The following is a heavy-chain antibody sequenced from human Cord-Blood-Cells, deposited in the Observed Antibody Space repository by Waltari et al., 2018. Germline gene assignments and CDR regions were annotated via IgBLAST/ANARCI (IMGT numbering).Heavy chain of an antibody. V-gene: IGHV3-30*04. CDR1: GFTFSSYA. D-gene: IGHD3-3*01. Sequence: QVQLVESGGGVVQPGRSLRLSCAASGFTFSSYAMHWVRQAPGKGVEWVAVISYDRSNKNYADSVKGRFTISRDKSKNTLYLQMNSLRAEDTAVYYCAREVTIFGVVDYWGQGTLVTVSS. J-gene: IGHJ4*02. CDR3: AREVTIFGVVDY. CDR2: ISYDRSNK.